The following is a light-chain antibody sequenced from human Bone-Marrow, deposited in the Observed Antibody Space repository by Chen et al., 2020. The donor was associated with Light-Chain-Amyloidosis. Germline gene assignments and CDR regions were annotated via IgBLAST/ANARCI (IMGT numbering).Light chain of an antibody. CDR3: QVWDRSSDRPV. J-gene: IGLJ3*02. Sequence: SYLLTQPSSVSVAPGQTATFACGGNNIGSTSVHWYQQTPGQAPLLVVYDDSDRPSGIPERLSGSNSGNTATLTISSVEAGDEADYYCQVWDRSSDRPVFGGGAKLTVL. CDR1: NIGSTS. V-gene: IGLV3-21*02. CDR2: DDS.